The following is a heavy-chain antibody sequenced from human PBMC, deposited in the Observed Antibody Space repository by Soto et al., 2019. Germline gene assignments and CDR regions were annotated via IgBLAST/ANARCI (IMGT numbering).Heavy chain of an antibody. Sequence: ASVKVSCKASGYTFTSYGISWVRQAPGQGLEWMGWISAYNGNTNYAQKLQGRVTMTTGTSTSTAYMELRSLRSDDTAVYYCARVVAGAAMIVVVNNWFDPWGQGTLVTVSS. CDR2: ISAYNGNT. J-gene: IGHJ5*02. CDR3: ARVVAGAAMIVVVNNWFDP. V-gene: IGHV1-18*04. D-gene: IGHD3-22*01. CDR1: GYTFTSYG.